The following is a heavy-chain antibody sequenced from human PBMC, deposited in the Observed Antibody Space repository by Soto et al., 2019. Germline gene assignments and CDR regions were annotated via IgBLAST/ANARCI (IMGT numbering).Heavy chain of an antibody. CDR3: AKDNTIFGVGFDP. J-gene: IGHJ5*02. CDR2: ISYDGSNK. Sequence: GGSLRLSCAASGFTFSSYGMHWVRQAPGKGLEWVAVISYDGSNKYYADSVKGRFTISRDNSKNTLYLQMNSLRAEDTAVYYCAKDNTIFGVGFDPWGQGTLVTVSS. D-gene: IGHD3-3*01. V-gene: IGHV3-30*18. CDR1: GFTFSSYG.